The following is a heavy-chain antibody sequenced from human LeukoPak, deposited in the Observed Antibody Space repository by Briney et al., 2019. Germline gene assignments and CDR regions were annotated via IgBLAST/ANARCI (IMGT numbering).Heavy chain of an antibody. Sequence: GASVKVSCKASGYTFTGYYMHWVRQAPGQGLEWMGWINPNSGGTNYAQKFQGRVTMTRDTSISTAYMELSRLRSDDTAVYYCARDRLFVPVGATDYWGQGTLVTVSS. J-gene: IGHJ4*02. CDR2: INPNSGGT. D-gene: IGHD1-26*01. CDR1: GYTFTGYY. V-gene: IGHV1-2*02. CDR3: ARDRLFVPVGATDY.